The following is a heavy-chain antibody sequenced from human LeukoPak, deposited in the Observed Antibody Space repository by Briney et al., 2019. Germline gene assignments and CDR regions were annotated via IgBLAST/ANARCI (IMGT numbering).Heavy chain of an antibody. J-gene: IGHJ4*02. CDR3: ARARRYSGSGLPSDY. Sequence: KPSETLSLTCAVYGGSFSGYYWSWIRQPPGKGLEWIGEINHSGSTNYNPSPKSRVTVSVDTSKNQFSLKLSSATAADTAVYYCARARRYSGSGLPSDYWGQGTLVTVSS. D-gene: IGHD3-10*01. CDR2: INHSGST. CDR1: GGSFSGYY. V-gene: IGHV4-34*01.